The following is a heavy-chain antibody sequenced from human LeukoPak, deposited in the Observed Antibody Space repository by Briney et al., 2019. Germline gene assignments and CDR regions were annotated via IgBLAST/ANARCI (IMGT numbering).Heavy chain of an antibody. CDR1: RFTFSSYW. V-gene: IGHV3-7*05. CDR3: AREGGYGGVFDY. CDR2: IKQDGSEK. J-gene: IGHJ4*02. D-gene: IGHD5-12*01. Sequence: GGSLRLSCAASRFTFSSYWMTWVRQAPGKGLEWVANIKQDGSEKYYVGSVKGRFTISRDNTKNLLYLQMNSPRAEDTAVYYCAREGGYGGVFDYWGQGTLVTVSS.